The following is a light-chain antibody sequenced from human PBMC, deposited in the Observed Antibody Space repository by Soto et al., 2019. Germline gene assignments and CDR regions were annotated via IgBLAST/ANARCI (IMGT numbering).Light chain of an antibody. J-gene: IGKJ1*01. V-gene: IGKV3-20*01. CDR2: GAS. Sequence: EIVLTQSPGTLSFSPGERATLSCRASQSVSSSYLAWYQQKPGQAPRLLIYGASSRATGIQDRFSGSGSGTEFTLTIRRLEPEDFAVYYCQQYGSSPTCGQGTKVDIK. CDR1: QSVSSSY. CDR3: QQYGSSPT.